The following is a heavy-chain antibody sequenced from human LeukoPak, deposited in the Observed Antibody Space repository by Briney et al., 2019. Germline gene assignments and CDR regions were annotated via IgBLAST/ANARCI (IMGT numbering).Heavy chain of an antibody. Sequence: GGSLRLSCAASGXTFSSYAMSWVRQAPGKGLEWVSAISAGGGSTYYADSVKGRFTVSRDSSENTLYLQMNSLRAEDTAVYYCAKGRRDGYNYDYWGQGTPVTVSS. CDR2: ISAGGGST. V-gene: IGHV3-23*01. J-gene: IGHJ4*02. CDR3: AKGRRDGYNYDY. D-gene: IGHD5-24*01. CDR1: GXTFSSYA.